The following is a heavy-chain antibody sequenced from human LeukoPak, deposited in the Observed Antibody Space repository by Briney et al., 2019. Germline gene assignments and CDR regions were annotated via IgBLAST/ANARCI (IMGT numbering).Heavy chain of an antibody. V-gene: IGHV1-2*06. CDR3: ARGKPIAYYYDSSGQRGDY. CDR1: GYTFTGYY. J-gene: IGHJ4*02. D-gene: IGHD3-22*01. Sequence: ASVKVSCKASGYTFTGYYIHWVRQAPGQGPEWMGRINPNSGGTNYAQKFQGRVTMTRDTSISTAYMELSRLRSDDTAVYYCARGKPIAYYYDSSGQRGDYWGQGTLVTVSS. CDR2: INPNSGGT.